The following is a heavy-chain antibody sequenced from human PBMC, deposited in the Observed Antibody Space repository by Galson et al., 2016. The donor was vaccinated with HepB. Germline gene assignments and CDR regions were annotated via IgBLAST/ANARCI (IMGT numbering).Heavy chain of an antibody. CDR3: AGLPRFAFGTAWRTLFDS. CDR2: IYTSGST. D-gene: IGHD2-8*02. V-gene: IGHV4-61*02. Sequence: SLTCTVSGRSISSGSYYWSWIRQPAGKGLEWIGRIYTSGSTNYNPSLQSRVTISVDTSKNQFSLKLSSVTATDTAVYYCAGLPRFAFGTAWRTLFDSWGQGTLVTVSS. J-gene: IGHJ4*02. CDR1: GRSISSGSYY.